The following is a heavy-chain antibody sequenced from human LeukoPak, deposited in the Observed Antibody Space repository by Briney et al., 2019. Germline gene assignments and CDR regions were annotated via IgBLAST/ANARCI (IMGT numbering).Heavy chain of an antibody. D-gene: IGHD6-19*01. CDR2: VYISGST. CDR3: ARVDSSGSYHFDY. CDR1: GASISSYY. Sequence: SETLSLTCTVSGASISSYYWSWIRQPAGKGLEWIGRVYISGSTNYNPSLKSRVTMSVDTSKNQFSLELSSVTAADTAVYYCARVDSSGSYHFDYWGQGTLVTVSS. J-gene: IGHJ4*02. V-gene: IGHV4-4*07.